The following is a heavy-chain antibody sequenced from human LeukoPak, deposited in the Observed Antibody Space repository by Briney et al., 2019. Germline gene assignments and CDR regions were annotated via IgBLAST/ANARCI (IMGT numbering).Heavy chain of an antibody. CDR2: ISSSGSTI. J-gene: IGHJ4*02. D-gene: IGHD6-19*01. Sequence: QPGGSLRLSCAASGFTFSNHEMNWVRQAPGKGLEWLSYISSSGSTIDYADSVRGRFTISRDNAKNTLYLQLNSLRAEDTAVYYCASITSVAGFANWGQGALITVSS. V-gene: IGHV3-48*03. CDR3: ASITSVAGFAN. CDR1: GFTFSNHE.